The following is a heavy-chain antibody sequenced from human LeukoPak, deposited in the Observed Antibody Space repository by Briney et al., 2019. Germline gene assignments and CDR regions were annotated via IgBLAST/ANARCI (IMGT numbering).Heavy chain of an antibody. Sequence: ASVKVSCKASGYTFTSYYMHWVRQAPGQGLEWMGGIIPIFGTANYAQKFQGRVTITTDESTSTAYMELSSLRSEDTAVYYCARDLGDYDAFDIWGQGTMVTVSS. D-gene: IGHD3-16*01. CDR2: IIPIFGTA. CDR3: ARDLGDYDAFDI. V-gene: IGHV1-69*05. CDR1: GYTFTSYY. J-gene: IGHJ3*02.